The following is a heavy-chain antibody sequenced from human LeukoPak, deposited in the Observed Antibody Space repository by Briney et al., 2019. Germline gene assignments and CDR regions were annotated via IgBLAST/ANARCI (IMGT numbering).Heavy chain of an antibody. CDR3: AKSGYSSSWYFDY. J-gene: IGHJ4*02. CDR1: GGSISSSSYY. CDR2: IYHSGGT. V-gene: IGHV4-39*07. D-gene: IGHD6-13*01. Sequence: KPSETLSLTCTVSGGSISSSSYYWGWIRQPPGKGLEWIGSIYHSGGTYYNPSLKSRVTISVDKSKNQFSLNLSSVTAADTAVYYCAKSGYSSSWYFDYWGQGTLVTVSS.